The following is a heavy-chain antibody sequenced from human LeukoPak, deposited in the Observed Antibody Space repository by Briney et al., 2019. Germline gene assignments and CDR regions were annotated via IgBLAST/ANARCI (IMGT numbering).Heavy chain of an antibody. V-gene: IGHV3-23*01. D-gene: IGHD5-18*01. CDR2: ISGSGGST. CDR3: ARQPYFYYYLDV. J-gene: IGHJ6*03. Sequence: GGSLRLSCAASGFTFSSYAMSWVRQAPGKGLEWVSAISGSGGSTYYADSVKGRFTISSDNSKTMLFLHMNSLRAEDTAIYYCARQPYFYYYLDVWGKGTTVTVTS. CDR1: GFTFSSYA.